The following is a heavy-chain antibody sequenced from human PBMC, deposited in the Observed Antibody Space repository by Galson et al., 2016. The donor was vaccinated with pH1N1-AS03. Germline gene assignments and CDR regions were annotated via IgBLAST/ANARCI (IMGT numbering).Heavy chain of an antibody. CDR3: AGDEDLPYGDHVTD. CDR1: GYTFTSYD. CDR2: MNPNSGNR. D-gene: IGHD4-17*01. J-gene: IGHJ4*02. Sequence: SVKVSCKASGYTFTSYDINWVRQAAGQGLEWMGWMNPNSGNRGYAQKFQGRVTMTRDTSISTAYMEMSSLPFEDTSVYYCAGDEDLPYGDHVTDRGQGMLVVVSS. V-gene: IGHV1-8*01.